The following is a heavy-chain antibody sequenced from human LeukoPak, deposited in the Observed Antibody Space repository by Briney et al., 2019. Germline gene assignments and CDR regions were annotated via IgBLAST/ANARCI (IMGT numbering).Heavy chain of an antibody. D-gene: IGHD2-2*01. CDR2: INHSGST. CDR3: ARGGPLLGYCSSTSCYAGYYFDY. J-gene: IGHJ4*02. V-gene: IGHV4-34*01. Sequence: SETLSLTCAVYGGSFSGYYWSWIRQPPGKGLEWIGEINHSGSTNYNPSLKSRATISVDTSKNQFSLKLSSVTAADTAVYYCARGGPLLGYCSSTSCYAGYYFDYWGQGTLVTVSS. CDR1: GGSFSGYY.